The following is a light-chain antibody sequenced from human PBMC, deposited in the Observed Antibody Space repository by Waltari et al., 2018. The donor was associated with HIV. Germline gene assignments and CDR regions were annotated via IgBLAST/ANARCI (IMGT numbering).Light chain of an antibody. J-gene: IGLJ3*02. CDR3: CSYACGNKM. Sequence: SALTQPRRVSGSPGQSDTISCSGTSSDVGYYNYVPLDQQYPYKAPNLLIYDVTKLPSGVPDRYSAPMSGNTASLTISELQSEDKADYYCCSYACGNKMFVVATKLTVL. V-gene: IGLV2-11*01. CDR1: SSDVGYYNY. CDR2: DVT.